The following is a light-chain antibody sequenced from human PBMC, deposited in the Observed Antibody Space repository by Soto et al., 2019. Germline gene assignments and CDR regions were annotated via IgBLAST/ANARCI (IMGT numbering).Light chain of an antibody. V-gene: IGKV1-5*01. Sequence: DIQMTQSPSTLSASVGDRVTITCRASQSISSWLAWYQQQPGKAPKLLIYGASSLESGVPSRFSGSGSGTEFPLTVSSLQPDDFATYYCQQYNSLWTFGQGTKVDI. CDR3: QQYNSLWT. CDR2: GAS. J-gene: IGKJ1*01. CDR1: QSISSW.